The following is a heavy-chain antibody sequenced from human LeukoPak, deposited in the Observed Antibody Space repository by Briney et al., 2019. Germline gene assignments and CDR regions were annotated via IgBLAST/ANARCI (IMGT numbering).Heavy chain of an antibody. Sequence: SETLSLTCAVYGGSFSGYYWSWIRQPPGKGLEWIGEINHSGSTNYNPSLKSRVTISVDTSNNQFSLKLSSVTAADTAVYYCARKRDYYDSSGYVDYWGQGTLVTVSS. CDR3: ARKRDYYDSSGYVDY. CDR2: INHSGST. D-gene: IGHD3-22*01. V-gene: IGHV4-34*01. J-gene: IGHJ4*02. CDR1: GGSFSGYY.